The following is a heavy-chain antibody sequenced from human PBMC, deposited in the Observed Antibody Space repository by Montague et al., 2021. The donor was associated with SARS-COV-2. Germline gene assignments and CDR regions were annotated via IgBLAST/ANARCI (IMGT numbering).Heavy chain of an antibody. V-gene: IGHV4-38-2*02. CDR2: IYHSGTT. CDR3: VREKAGGLRNVLDI. Sequence: SETLSLTCTVSGFSIGSGDYWGWIRQPPGKGLEWIWSIYHSGTTXXNPXXXSRLTMSIDTSTNQFSLRLTSVTAADTAVFFCVREKAGGLRNVLDIWGQGTTVTVSS. CDR1: GFSIGSGDY. J-gene: IGHJ3*02.